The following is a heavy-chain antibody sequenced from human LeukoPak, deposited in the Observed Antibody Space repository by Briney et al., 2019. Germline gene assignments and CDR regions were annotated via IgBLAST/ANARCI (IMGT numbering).Heavy chain of an antibody. J-gene: IGHJ4*02. Sequence: ASVKVSCKASGYTFTSYGISWVRQAPGQGLEWMGWISAYNGNTNYAQKLQGRVTMTTDTSTSTAYMELRSLRSDDTAVYYCARGVPYYDFWSGTDYWGQGTLVTVSS. V-gene: IGHV1-18*01. CDR1: GYTFTSYG. CDR3: ARGVPYYDFWSGTDY. D-gene: IGHD3-3*01. CDR2: ISAYNGNT.